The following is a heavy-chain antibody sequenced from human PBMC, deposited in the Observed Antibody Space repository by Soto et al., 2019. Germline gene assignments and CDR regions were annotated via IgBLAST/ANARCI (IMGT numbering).Heavy chain of an antibody. J-gene: IGHJ6*02. CDR2: INSDGSST. D-gene: IGHD4-17*01. CDR1: GFDFSNSW. V-gene: IGHV3-74*03. CDR3: ARDKSYALAV. Sequence: GSLRLSCAASGFDFSNSWMHWVRQVPGKGLVRVSHINSDGSSTTYADSVKGRFTISRDNARTTVYLQLDSLRVEDTAVYYCARDKSYALAVWGQGTTVTVSS.